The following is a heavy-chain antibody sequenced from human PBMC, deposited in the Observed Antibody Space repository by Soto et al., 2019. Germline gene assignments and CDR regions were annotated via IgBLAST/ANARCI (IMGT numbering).Heavy chain of an antibody. CDR2: ISAYNGNT. J-gene: IGHJ6*03. CDR3: ARDSGSYLQRYYYYYYMDV. Sequence: QVQLVQSGAEVKKPGASVKVSCKASGYTFTSYGISWVRQAPGQGLEWMGWISAYNGNTNYAQKLQGRVTMTTDTSTSTAYMEPRSLRSDDTAVYYCARDSGSYLQRYYYYYYMDVWGKGTTVTVSS. D-gene: IGHD1-26*01. V-gene: IGHV1-18*01. CDR1: GYTFTSYG.